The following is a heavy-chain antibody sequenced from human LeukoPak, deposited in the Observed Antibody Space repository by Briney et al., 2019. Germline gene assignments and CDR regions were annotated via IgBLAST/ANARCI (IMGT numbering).Heavy chain of an antibody. CDR2: IYHSGST. D-gene: IGHD5-18*01. Sequence: SETLSLTCTVSGGSISSYYWSWIRQPPGKGLEGIGYIYHSGSTNYNPSLKSGGTISVDKSKNKFSLKLSSVTAADTAVYYCAREGGYSYGWHPDYFDYWGQGTLVTVSS. J-gene: IGHJ4*02. V-gene: IGHV4-59*01. CDR3: AREGGYSYGWHPDYFDY. CDR1: GGSISSYY.